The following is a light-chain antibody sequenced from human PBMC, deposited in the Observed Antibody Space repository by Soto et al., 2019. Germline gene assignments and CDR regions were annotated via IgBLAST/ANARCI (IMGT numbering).Light chain of an antibody. CDR2: DAS. Sequence: EIVLTQSPATLSLSPGERAILSCRASQSVNSYLAWYQQKPGQAPRLLIYDASNRATGIPARFSGSGSGTDFTLTISGLEPEDFAVYYCQQRSNWPLTFGGGTKVEIK. V-gene: IGKV3-11*01. CDR1: QSVNSY. J-gene: IGKJ4*01. CDR3: QQRSNWPLT.